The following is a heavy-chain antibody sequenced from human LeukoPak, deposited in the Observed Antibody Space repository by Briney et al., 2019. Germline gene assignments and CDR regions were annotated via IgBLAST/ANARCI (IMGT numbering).Heavy chain of an antibody. V-gene: IGHV5-51*01. D-gene: IGHD6-13*01. Sequence: GESLKISCKGFGYTFTSYWIGWVRQMPGKGLEWMGIIYPGYSDTRYSPSFQGQVTFSVDTSTSTVYLQWSSLKASDTAIYYCARFALSSSLDYWGQGTLVTVSS. CDR2: IYPGYSDT. CDR3: ARFALSSSLDY. CDR1: GYTFTSYW. J-gene: IGHJ4*02.